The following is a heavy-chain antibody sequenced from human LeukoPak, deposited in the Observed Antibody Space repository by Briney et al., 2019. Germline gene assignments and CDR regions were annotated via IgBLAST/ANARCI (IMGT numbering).Heavy chain of an antibody. V-gene: IGHV5-51*01. Sequence: GESLKISCKGSGYSFSTYWIAWMRQMPGKGLEWMVIMYPGDSDNKYSPSFQGQVTISADKSITTAFLQWSSLKPSDTAIYYCAIPRRDPALDRNYFDYWGQGTLVTVSS. CDR1: GYSFSTYW. D-gene: IGHD1-14*01. CDR2: MYPGDSDN. CDR3: AIPRRDPALDRNYFDY. J-gene: IGHJ4*02.